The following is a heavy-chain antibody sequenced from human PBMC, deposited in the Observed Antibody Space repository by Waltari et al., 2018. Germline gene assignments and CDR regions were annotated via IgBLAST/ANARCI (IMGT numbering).Heavy chain of an antibody. CDR3: ATRHLLQGLVETAY. D-gene: IGHD1-26*01. CDR2: VNVGVGST. J-gene: IGHJ4*02. CDR1: GYHFTNFA. Sequence: QVHVLQSGAEVKKPGASVNISCQVSGYHFTNFAVHWVRLAPGQKFEWLGWVNVGVGSTKTSQKFNDRLTFTKDTSATTVYMELCGLTSQDTAVYYCATRHLLQGLVETAYWGQGTQVNVST. V-gene: IGHV1-3*01.